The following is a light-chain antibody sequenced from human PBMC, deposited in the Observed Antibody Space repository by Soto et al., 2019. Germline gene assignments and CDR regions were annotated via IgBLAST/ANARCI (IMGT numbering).Light chain of an antibody. Sequence: EILMTQSPATLSVSPGERVILSCRASQSVGSTLAWYQQKPGQAPRLLIRGASTRATGIPARFSGSGSGTEFTLTISSLQSEDFAVYYCQQYSTSLTFDGVTTLVIK. V-gene: IGKV3-15*01. CDR3: QQYSTSLT. CDR2: GAS. J-gene: IGKJ4*02. CDR1: QSVGST.